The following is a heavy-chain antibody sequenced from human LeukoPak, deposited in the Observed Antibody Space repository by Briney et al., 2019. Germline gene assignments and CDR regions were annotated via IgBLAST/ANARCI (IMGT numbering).Heavy chain of an antibody. Sequence: GASVKVSCKASGYTFTGYYMHWVRQAPGQGLEWMGWINPNSGGTNYAQKFQGRVTMTRDTSISTAYMELSRLRSDDTAVYYCARGATGYCSSPRCSGQNPDYWGQGTLVTVSS. CDR3: ARGATGYCSSPRCSGQNPDY. J-gene: IGHJ4*02. D-gene: IGHD2-2*01. V-gene: IGHV1-2*02. CDR1: GYTFTGYY. CDR2: INPNSGGT.